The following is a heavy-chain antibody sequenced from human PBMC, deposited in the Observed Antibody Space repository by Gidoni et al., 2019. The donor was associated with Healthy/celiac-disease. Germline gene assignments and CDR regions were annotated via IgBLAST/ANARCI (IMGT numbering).Heavy chain of an antibody. Sequence: EVQLVESGGGLVQPGGSLSLSCAASGFTFSSYSINWVRQAPGKGLEWVSYISSSSSTIYYADSVKGRFTISRDNAKNSLYLQMNSLRAEDTAVYYCARGEYGIVGATTYYYYGMDVWGQGTTVTVSS. D-gene: IGHD1-26*01. J-gene: IGHJ6*02. V-gene: IGHV3-48*01. CDR3: ARGEYGIVGATTYYYYGMDV. CDR1: GFTFSSYS. CDR2: ISSSSSTI.